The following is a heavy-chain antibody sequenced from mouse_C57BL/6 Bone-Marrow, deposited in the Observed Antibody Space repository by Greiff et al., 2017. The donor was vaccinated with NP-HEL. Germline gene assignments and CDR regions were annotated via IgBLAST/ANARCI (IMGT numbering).Heavy chain of an antibody. CDR1: GFTFSSYG. CDR3: ARDGSYLDY. D-gene: IGHD2-3*01. V-gene: IGHV5-6*01. Sequence: EVQLVESGGDLVKPGGSLKLSCAASGFTFSSYGMSWVRQTPDKRLEWVATISSGGSYTYYPDSVKGRFTISRDHAKNTLYLQMSSLKSEDTAMYYCARDGSYLDYWGQGTTLTVSS. CDR2: ISSGGSYT. J-gene: IGHJ2*01.